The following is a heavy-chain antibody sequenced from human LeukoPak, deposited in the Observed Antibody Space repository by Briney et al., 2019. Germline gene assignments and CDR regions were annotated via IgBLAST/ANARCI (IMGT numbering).Heavy chain of an antibody. CDR1: GGSISSYY. V-gene: IGHV4-4*07. Sequence: NASETLSLTCTVSGGSISSYYWSWFRQPAGKGLEWIGRIYSTGSTNYNPSLKSRVTMSVDTSKNQFSLRLRSVTAADTAVYYCARQIASAGTAGFDFWGQGALVTVSS. CDR3: ARQIASAGTAGFDF. D-gene: IGHD6-13*01. CDR2: IYSTGST. J-gene: IGHJ4*02.